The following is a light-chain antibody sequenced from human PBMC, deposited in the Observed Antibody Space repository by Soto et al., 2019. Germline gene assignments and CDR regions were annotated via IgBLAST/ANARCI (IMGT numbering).Light chain of an antibody. J-gene: IGKJ1*01. CDR1: DSLLHGNGYSY. Sequence: DIVMTQSPLSLPDTSGEPASISCRSSDSLLHGNGYSYLDWYLQKPGQSPQLLIYLGSNRASGVPDRFTGSGSGTDFTLKISRVEADDVGVYYCMQALQTPPTFGQGTNVEIK. V-gene: IGKV2-28*01. CDR2: LGS. CDR3: MQALQTPPT.